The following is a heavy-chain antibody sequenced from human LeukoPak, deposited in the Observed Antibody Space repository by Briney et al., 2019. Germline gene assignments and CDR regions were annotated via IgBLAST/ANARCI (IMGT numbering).Heavy chain of an antibody. V-gene: IGHV3-23*01. CDR1: GFTFSDYA. D-gene: IGHD3-10*01. Sequence: GGSLRLSCAASGFTFSDYAMTWVRQAPGKGLEWVAAITGRSTVTFYADSVKGRSTISRDNSNNTVYLQMNSLRADDAAIYYCAKDLSLGSGVALDVWGQGTTVTVSS. CDR2: ITGRSTVT. J-gene: IGHJ6*02. CDR3: AKDLSLGSGVALDV.